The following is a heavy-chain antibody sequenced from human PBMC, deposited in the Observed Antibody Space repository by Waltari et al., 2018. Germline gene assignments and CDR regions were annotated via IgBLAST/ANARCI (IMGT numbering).Heavy chain of an antibody. CDR2: FSSSSSYI. D-gene: IGHD4-4*01. CDR3: AREKTFYSNYASDY. Sequence: EVQLVESGGGLVKPGGSLRLSCAASGFTFSSYSMNWVRQAPGKGLEWFLSFSSSSSYIYYADSVKGRFTISRDNAKNSLYLQMNSLRAEDTAVYYCAREKTFYSNYASDYWGQGTLVTVSS. V-gene: IGHV3-21*01. J-gene: IGHJ4*02. CDR1: GFTFSSYS.